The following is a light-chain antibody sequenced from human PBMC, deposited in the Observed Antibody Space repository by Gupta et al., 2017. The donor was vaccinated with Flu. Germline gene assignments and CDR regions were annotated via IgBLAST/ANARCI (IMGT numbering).Light chain of an antibody. CDR1: NSDIGAYNY. CDR2: EVS. Sequence: GQSIAISCTGTNSDIGAYNYVSWYQQHPGKAPKRMIYEVSNRPSGVSTRLSGSKSGTKAYLTISGLQAEDEADYYCGSYGAVVVCGGGTKV. V-gene: IGLV2-14*01. J-gene: IGLJ2*01. CDR3: GSYGAVVV.